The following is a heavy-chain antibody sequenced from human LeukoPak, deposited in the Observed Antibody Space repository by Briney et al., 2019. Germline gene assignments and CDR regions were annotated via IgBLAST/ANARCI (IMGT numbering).Heavy chain of an antibody. V-gene: IGHV4-59*01. CDR2: IYYSGST. D-gene: IGHD5-18*01. CDR3: ASQGSYGYADWFDP. J-gene: IGHJ5*02. CDR1: GGSIRSYY. Sequence: SETLSLTCTVSGGSIRSYYWSWIRQPPGKGLEWIGYIYYSGSTNYNPSLKSRVTISVDTSKNQFSLKLSSVTAADTAVYYCASQGSYGYADWFDPWGQGTLVTVSS.